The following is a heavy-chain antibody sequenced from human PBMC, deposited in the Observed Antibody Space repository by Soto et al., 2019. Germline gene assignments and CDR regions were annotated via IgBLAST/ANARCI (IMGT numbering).Heavy chain of an antibody. V-gene: IGHV5-51*01. J-gene: IGHJ4*02. CDR2: IYPGDSDI. Sequence: EVQLVQSGAEVKKPGESLKISCQGSGYTFSNYWIGWVRQMPGKGLEWMGIIYPGDSDIRYSPSFQGQVTLSADKSISTAYLQWSSLKASDTAVYYCARLSVGSSSGRDLDYWGQGTLVTVSS. CDR1: GYTFSNYW. D-gene: IGHD6-6*01. CDR3: ARLSVGSSSGRDLDY.